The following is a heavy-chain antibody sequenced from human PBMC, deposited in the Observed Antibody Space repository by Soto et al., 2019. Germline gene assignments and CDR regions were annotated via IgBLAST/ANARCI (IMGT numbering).Heavy chain of an antibody. CDR3: ARDLGGSLDH. CDR1: VFTVSSTY. V-gene: IGHV3-53*01. CDR2: YYSGGGI. J-gene: IGHJ4*02. D-gene: IGHD1-26*01. Sequence: GGSLRLSCAASVFTVSSTYMSWVRQVPGKGLEWVSVYYSGGGIYYAEAVEGRFTISRDNSKNTLYLQMNNLRAEDTAVYYCARDLGGSLDHWGQGILVTVSS.